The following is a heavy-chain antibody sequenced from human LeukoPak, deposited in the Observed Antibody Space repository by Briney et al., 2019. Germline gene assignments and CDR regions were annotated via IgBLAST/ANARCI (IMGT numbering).Heavy chain of an antibody. Sequence: SSETLTLTCTISGGSITGSSFYWGWNGQSPGQGLEWIGNIYYSGSTYYNSSLKSRVTISIDTSKNHFSLRLTSVTASDTAVYFCTRGSYDVLTGRSTLGEYWGQGTLVAVSS. CDR3: TRGSYDVLTGRSTLGEY. D-gene: IGHD3-9*01. V-gene: IGHV4-39*02. J-gene: IGHJ4*02. CDR2: IYYSGST. CDR1: GGSITGSSFY.